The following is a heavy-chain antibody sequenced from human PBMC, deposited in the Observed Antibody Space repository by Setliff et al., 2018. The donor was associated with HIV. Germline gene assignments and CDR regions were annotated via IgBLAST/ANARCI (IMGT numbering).Heavy chain of an antibody. CDR3: ARGTVITYFYDSSGSFDY. CDR1: GGSIRSHY. D-gene: IGHD3-22*01. J-gene: IGHJ4*02. Sequence: SETLSLTCTVSGGSIRSHYWTWIRQPPGKGLEWIGEVNHSGNTNYNPSLKSRVTISADTSKNQFSLKLTSVTAADTAVYYCARGTVITYFYDSSGSFDYWGQGTLVTVSS. CDR2: VNHSGNT. V-gene: IGHV4-34*01.